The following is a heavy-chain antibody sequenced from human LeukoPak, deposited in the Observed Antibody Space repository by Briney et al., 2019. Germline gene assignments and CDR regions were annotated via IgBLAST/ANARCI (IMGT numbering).Heavy chain of an antibody. Sequence: GGSLGLSCAASGFTFSSYGMHWVRQAPGKGLVWVSRINTDGSSTSYADSVKGRFTISRDNAKNTLYLQMNSLRAEDTAVYYCARADDFWSGQPGEAFDIWGQGTMVTVSS. D-gene: IGHD3-3*01. J-gene: IGHJ3*02. CDR1: GFTFSSYG. V-gene: IGHV3-74*01. CDR2: INTDGSST. CDR3: ARADDFWSGQPGEAFDI.